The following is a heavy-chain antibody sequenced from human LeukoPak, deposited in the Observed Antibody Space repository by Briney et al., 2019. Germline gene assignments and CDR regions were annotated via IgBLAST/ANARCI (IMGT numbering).Heavy chain of an antibody. Sequence: GSSVKVSCKASGGTFSTYAINWVRQAPGQGLEWMGGIIPIFGTTNYAQKFQGRVTITTDESTSTAYMELSSLRSEDTAVYYCARGKQQLLQGIDYWGQGTLVTVSS. CDR1: GGTFSTYA. V-gene: IGHV1-69*05. J-gene: IGHJ4*02. CDR2: IIPIFGTT. CDR3: ARGKQQLLQGIDY. D-gene: IGHD6-13*01.